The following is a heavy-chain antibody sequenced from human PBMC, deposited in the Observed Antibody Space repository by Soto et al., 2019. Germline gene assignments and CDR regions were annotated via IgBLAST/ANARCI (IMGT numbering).Heavy chain of an antibody. CDR2: MNPNSGNT. Sequence: QVQLVQSRAEVKKPGASVKVSCKASGYTFTSYDINWVRQATGQGLEWMGWMNPNSGNTGYAQKFQGRVTMTRNTSISTAYMELSSLRSEDTAVYYCARGLGRGCSSTSCYRSGFGYWGQGTLVTVSS. D-gene: IGHD2-2*01. CDR1: GYTFTSYD. CDR3: ARGLGRGCSSTSCYRSGFGY. V-gene: IGHV1-8*01. J-gene: IGHJ4*02.